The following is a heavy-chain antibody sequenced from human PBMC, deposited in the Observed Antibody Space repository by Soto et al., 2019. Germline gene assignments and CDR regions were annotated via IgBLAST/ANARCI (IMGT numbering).Heavy chain of an antibody. CDR1: GGSFSGYY. J-gene: IGHJ4*02. Sequence: LSLTCAVYGGSFSGYYWSWIRQPPGKGLEWIGEINHSGSTNYNPSLKSRFTISRDNAKNSLFLQMNSLKAEDTAVYYCVRVGRLGGYWGQGTLVTVSS. CDR2: INHSGST. V-gene: IGHV4-34*01. D-gene: IGHD3-16*01. CDR3: VRVGRLGGY.